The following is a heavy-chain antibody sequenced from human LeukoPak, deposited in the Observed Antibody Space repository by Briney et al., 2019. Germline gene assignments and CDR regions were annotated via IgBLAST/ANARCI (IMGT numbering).Heavy chain of an antibody. Sequence: AAVNVSCKVSGYTLTVLSMHWVRQATGQGLEWMGGFDLEDGGTIYAQKFQGRVTMTEDASTDTAYMELSSLRSEDTAVYYCATDQCSGGSCYSGLRGDAFDIWGQGTMVTVSS. V-gene: IGHV1-24*01. CDR3: ATDQCSGGSCYSGLRGDAFDI. CDR2: FDLEDGGT. D-gene: IGHD2-15*01. CDR1: GYTLTVLS. J-gene: IGHJ3*02.